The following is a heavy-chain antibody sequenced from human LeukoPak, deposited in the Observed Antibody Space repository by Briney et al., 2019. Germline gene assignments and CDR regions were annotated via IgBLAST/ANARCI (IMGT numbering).Heavy chain of an antibody. CDR3: ARSSYYYGADAFDI. D-gene: IGHD3-10*01. V-gene: IGHV4-59*01. J-gene: IGHJ3*02. Sequence: SETLSLTCTVSGGSISSYYWSWIRQPPGKGLEWIGYIYYSGSTNYNPSLKSRVTISVDTSKNQFSLKLSSVTAADTAVYYCARSSYYYGADAFDIWGQGTMVTVSS. CDR2: IYYSGST. CDR1: GGSISSYY.